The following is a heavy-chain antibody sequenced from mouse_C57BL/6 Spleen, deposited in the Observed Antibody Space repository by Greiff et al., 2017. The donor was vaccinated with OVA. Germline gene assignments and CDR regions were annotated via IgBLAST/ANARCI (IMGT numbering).Heavy chain of an antibody. D-gene: IGHD2-4*01. J-gene: IGHJ2*01. CDR3: ARERDYGLDY. V-gene: IGHV3-6*01. CDR1: GYSITSGYY. Sequence: EVQLQQSGPGLVKPSQSLSLTCSVTGYSITSGYYWNWIRQFPGNKLEWMGYISYDGSNNYNPSLKNRISITRDTSKNQFFLKLNSVTTEDTATYYCARERDYGLDYWGQGTTLTVSS. CDR2: ISYDGSN.